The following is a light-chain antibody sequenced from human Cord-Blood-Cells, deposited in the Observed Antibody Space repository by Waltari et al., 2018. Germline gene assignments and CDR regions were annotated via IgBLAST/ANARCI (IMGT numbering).Light chain of an antibody. CDR1: SSDVGSYNL. V-gene: IGLV2-23*01. CDR3: CSYAGSSTYV. J-gene: IGLJ1*01. CDR2: EGS. Sequence: QSALPQPASVSWSPGHSITLSCTGTSSDVGSYNLVSWYQQHPGKAPNLRIYEGSKRPSGVSNRFSGSKSGNTASLTISGLQAEDEADYYCCSYAGSSTYVFGTGTKVTVL.